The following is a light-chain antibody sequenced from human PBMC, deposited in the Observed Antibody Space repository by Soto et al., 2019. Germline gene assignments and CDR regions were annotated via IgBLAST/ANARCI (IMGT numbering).Light chain of an antibody. CDR2: DAS. V-gene: IGKV3-11*01. J-gene: IGKJ1*01. CDR1: QSVSSY. CDR3: QQYDNWPWT. Sequence: EIVLTQSPATLSLSPGERATLSCRASQSVSSYLAWYQQTPGQAPRLLIYDASNRATGIPARFSGSGSGTDFTLTISSLETEDFAVYYCQQYDNWPWTFGQGTKVDIK.